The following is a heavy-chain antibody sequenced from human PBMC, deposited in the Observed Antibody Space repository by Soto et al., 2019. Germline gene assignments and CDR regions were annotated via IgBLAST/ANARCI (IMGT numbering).Heavy chain of an antibody. CDR2: IIPIFGTA. V-gene: IGHV1-69*13. Sequence: ASVKVSCKASGGTFSSYAISLVRQAPGQGLEWMGGIIPIFGTANYAQKFQGRVTITADESTSTAYMELSSLRSEDTAVYYCGGYSSGWEDYWGQGTLVTVSS. CDR1: GGTFSSYA. J-gene: IGHJ4*02. CDR3: GGYSSGWEDY. D-gene: IGHD6-19*01.